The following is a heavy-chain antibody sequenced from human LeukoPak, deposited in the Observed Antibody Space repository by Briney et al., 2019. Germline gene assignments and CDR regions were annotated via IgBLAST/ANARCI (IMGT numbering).Heavy chain of an antibody. D-gene: IGHD5-24*01. CDR1: GFTFRNYW. CDR3: VRDGDDYNFDY. J-gene: IGHJ4*02. CDR2: VKGDGSFT. Sequence: GGSLRLSCAASGFTFRNYWMHWVRQAPGKGLVWVSRVKGDGSFTNYADSVKDRFTISRDNAKNTLYLQMYSLRAEDTPAYYCVRDGDDYNFDYWGQGSLVTVCS. V-gene: IGHV3-74*01.